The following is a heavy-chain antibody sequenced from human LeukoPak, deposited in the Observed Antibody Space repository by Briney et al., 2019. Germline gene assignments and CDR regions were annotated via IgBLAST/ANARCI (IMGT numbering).Heavy chain of an antibody. CDR2: ISYDGSNK. CDR1: GFTFSSYA. J-gene: IGHJ5*02. Sequence: PGRSLRLSCAASGFTFSSYAMHWVRQAPGKGLEWVAVISYDGSNKYYADSVKGRFTISRDNSKNTLYLQMNSLRAEDTAVYYCARPSLEWLLFNWFDPWGQGTLVTVSS. D-gene: IGHD3-3*01. CDR3: ARPSLEWLLFNWFDP. V-gene: IGHV3-30*04.